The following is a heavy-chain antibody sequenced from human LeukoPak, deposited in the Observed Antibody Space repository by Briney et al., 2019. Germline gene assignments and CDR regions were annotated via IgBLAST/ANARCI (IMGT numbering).Heavy chain of an antibody. CDR1: GFTFNSYA. D-gene: IGHD2-2*02. CDR3: AARDCSSSSCYRFDY. J-gene: IGHJ4*02. V-gene: IGHV3-23*01. Sequence: PGGSLRLSCAAPGFTFNSYAMNWVRQAPGKGLEWVSAISGRGSSTYYADSVKGRFSLSRDNSKNTLHLQMNSLRAEDTAVYYCAARDCSSSSCYRFDYWGQGTLITVSS. CDR2: ISGRGSST.